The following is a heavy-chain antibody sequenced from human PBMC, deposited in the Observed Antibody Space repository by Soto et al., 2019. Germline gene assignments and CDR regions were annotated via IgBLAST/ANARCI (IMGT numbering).Heavy chain of an antibody. Sequence: PGESLKISCKGSGYSSTSYWISWVRQMPGKGLEWMGRIDPSDSYTNYSPSFQGHVTISADKSISTAYLQWSSLKASDTAMYYCARPLGAAYSGYDGSDYWGQGTLVTVSS. V-gene: IGHV5-10-1*01. J-gene: IGHJ4*02. CDR2: IDPSDSYT. CDR1: GYSSTSYW. D-gene: IGHD5-12*01. CDR3: ARPLGAAYSGYDGSDY.